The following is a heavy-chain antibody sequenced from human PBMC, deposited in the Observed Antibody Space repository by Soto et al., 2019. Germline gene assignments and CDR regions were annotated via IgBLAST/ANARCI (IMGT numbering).Heavy chain of an antibody. V-gene: IGHV1-69*01. D-gene: IGHD2-2*01. CDR1: GGTFSSYA. J-gene: IGHJ6*02. CDR2: IIPISDTT. Sequence: QVQLVQSGAEVKKPGSSVKVSCKASGGTFSSYAISWVRQPPGQGLEWMGGIIPISDTTNYAQKFQGRVTITADEYTSTAYMELSSLRSEDTAVYYCARSQGSSTSLEIYYYYYYGMDVWGQGTTVTVSS. CDR3: ARSQGSSTSLEIYYYYYYGMDV.